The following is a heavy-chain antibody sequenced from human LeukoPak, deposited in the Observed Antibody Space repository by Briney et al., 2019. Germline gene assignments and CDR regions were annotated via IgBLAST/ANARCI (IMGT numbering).Heavy chain of an antibody. V-gene: IGHV1-2*02. CDR1: GYTFTDYY. CDR2: INPNSGGT. D-gene: IGHD3-9*01. Sequence: SVKVSCKASGYTFTDYYMHWVRQAPGQGLEWMGWINPNSGGTHYAQKFQGRVTMTRDTSINTAYMELSRLKSDDTAVYYCARNDILTGYYDDAFDIWGQGTMVTVSS. CDR3: ARNDILTGYYDDAFDI. J-gene: IGHJ3*02.